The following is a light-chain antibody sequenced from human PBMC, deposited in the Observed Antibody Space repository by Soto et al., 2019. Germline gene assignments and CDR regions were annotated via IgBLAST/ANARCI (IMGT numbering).Light chain of an antibody. CDR3: QQYRSYPRN. CDR1: QHIAKY. CDR2: AAS. V-gene: IGKV1-16*02. J-gene: IGKJ2*02. Sequence: DIQMTKDPSSLSSSVGDSVTITCRACQHIAKYLAWFQQKPGNAPKSLIYAASNLHSGFPSKFSDSGYGTYFTLTITSLQPEDLAIYYCQQYRSYPRNFRQTTKL.